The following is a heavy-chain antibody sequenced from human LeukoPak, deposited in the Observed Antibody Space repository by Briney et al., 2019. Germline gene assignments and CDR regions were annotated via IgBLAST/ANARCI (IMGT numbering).Heavy chain of an antibody. D-gene: IGHD1-26*01. J-gene: IGHJ5*02. V-gene: IGHV4-61*02. CDR2: IYTSGST. Sequence: PSQTLSLTCTVSGGSISSGSYYWSWIRQPAGKGLEWIGRIYTSGSTNYNPSLKSRVTISVDRSKNQFSLKLSSVTAADTVVYYCARDRYSGSSRALQRFDPWGQGTLVTVSS. CDR3: ARDRYSGSSRALQRFDP. CDR1: GGSISSGSYY.